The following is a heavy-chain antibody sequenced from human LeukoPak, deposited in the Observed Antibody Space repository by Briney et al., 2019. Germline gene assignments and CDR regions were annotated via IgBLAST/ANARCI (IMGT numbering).Heavy chain of an antibody. D-gene: IGHD3-10*01. Sequence: GGSLRPSCAASGFTFSSYGMQWVRQAPGKGLEWVALISPDGRDKYYGDSVKGRLTISRDNSKNTLYLQMNSPRAEDTAVYYCAKDGATTWFGEATWGQGTPVTVSS. J-gene: IGHJ5*02. CDR1: GFTFSSYG. CDR3: AKDGATTWFGEAT. V-gene: IGHV3-30*18. CDR2: ISPDGRDK.